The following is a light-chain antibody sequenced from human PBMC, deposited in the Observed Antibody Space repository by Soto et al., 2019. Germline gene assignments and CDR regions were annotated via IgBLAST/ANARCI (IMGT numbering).Light chain of an antibody. V-gene: IGKV1-5*03. CDR2: RAS. Sequence: DIKMSQSPSSLSSTVGDRVTITCRASQSISTWLAWFQQKPGKAPKLLIYRASSLESGAPSRFSGTGSGTEFTLTISSLQPDDFATYYCQQYDDYPWTFGQGTMVDIK. CDR3: QQYDDYPWT. CDR1: QSISTW. J-gene: IGKJ1*01.